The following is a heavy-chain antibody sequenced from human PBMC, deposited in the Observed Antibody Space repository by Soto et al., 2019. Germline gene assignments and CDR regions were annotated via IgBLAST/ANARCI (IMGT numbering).Heavy chain of an antibody. CDR1: GFTFSSYA. Sequence: GGSLRLSCAASGFTFSSYAMSWVRQAPGKGLEWVSAISGSGGSTYYADSVKGRFTISRDNSKNTLYLQMNSLRAEDTAVYYCAKLQGSRMIVVVPAATAPPFDYWGQGTLVTVSS. J-gene: IGHJ4*02. CDR3: AKLQGSRMIVVVPAATAPPFDY. D-gene: IGHD2-2*01. CDR2: ISGSGGST. V-gene: IGHV3-23*01.